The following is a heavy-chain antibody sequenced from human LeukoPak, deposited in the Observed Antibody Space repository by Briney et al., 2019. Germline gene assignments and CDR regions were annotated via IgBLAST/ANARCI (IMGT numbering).Heavy chain of an antibody. CDR2: INPNSGGT. D-gene: IGHD2-2*01. Sequence: ASVKVSCKASGYTFTSYGISWVRQAPGQGLEWMGWINPNSGGTNYAQKFQGRVTMTRDTFISTAYMELSRLRSEDTAVYYCARSVVPAAMGYYYGMDVWGQGTTVTVSS. CDR3: ARSVVPAAMGYYYGMDV. V-gene: IGHV1-2*02. J-gene: IGHJ6*02. CDR1: GYTFTSYG.